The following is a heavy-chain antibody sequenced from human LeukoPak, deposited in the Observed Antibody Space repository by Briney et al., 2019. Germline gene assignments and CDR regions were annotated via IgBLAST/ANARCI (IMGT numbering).Heavy chain of an antibody. V-gene: IGHV1-2*02. J-gene: IGHJ3*02. CDR1: GYTFTGYY. CDR2: INPNSGGT. Sequence: ASVKVSCKASGYTFTGYYMHWVRQAPGQGLEWMGWINPNSGGTNYAQKFQGRVTMTRDTSISTAHMEVSRLTYDDTAVYYCARSLRQWPQGRDAFDIWGQGTMVTVSS. CDR3: ARSLRQWPQGRDAFDI. D-gene: IGHD6-19*01.